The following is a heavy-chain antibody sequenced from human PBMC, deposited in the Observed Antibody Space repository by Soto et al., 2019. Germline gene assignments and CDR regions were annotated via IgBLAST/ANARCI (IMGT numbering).Heavy chain of an antibody. CDR2: VIPICGTA. CDR3: ARAGRENPPIYYSCGMDV. CDR1: GGTFSSYA. Sequence: QVQLVQSGAEVKKPGSSVKVSCTASGGTFSSYAISWVRQAPGQGLEWMGGVIPICGTANYAQKCQGRVTITADESTSSAYMELSSLRSEDTAVYYCARAGRENPPIYYSCGMDVWGQGTKVTVSS. V-gene: IGHV1-69*01. D-gene: IGHD1-1*01. J-gene: IGHJ6*02.